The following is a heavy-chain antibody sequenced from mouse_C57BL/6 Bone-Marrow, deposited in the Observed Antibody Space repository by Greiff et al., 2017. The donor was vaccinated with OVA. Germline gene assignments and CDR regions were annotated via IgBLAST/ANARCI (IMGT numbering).Heavy chain of an antibody. V-gene: IGHV1-81*01. D-gene: IGHD2-4*01. Sequence: VQLQQSGAELARPGASVKLSCKASGYTFTSYGISWVKQRTGQGLEWIGEIYPRSGNTYYNEKFKGKATLTADKSSSTAYMELRSLTSEDSAFYFCARADDYESYYFDYWGQGTTLTVSS. J-gene: IGHJ2*01. CDR2: IYPRSGNT. CDR1: GYTFTSYG. CDR3: ARADDYESYYFDY.